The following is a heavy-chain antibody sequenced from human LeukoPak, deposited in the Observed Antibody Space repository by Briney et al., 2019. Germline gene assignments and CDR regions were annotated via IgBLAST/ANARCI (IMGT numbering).Heavy chain of an antibody. CDR2: IGSGSVDK. CDR1: GFSFNIYA. CDR3: AKRVPLTALDS. V-gene: IGHV3-23*01. D-gene: IGHD3-3*01. Sequence: GGSLRLSCAASGFSFNIYAMGWVRQDPGKGLERVSVIGSGSVDKHYADTVRGRFDISRDNSKNRLFLQMNSLRVEDSGVYYCAKRVPLTALDSWGQGTLVTVSS. J-gene: IGHJ5*01.